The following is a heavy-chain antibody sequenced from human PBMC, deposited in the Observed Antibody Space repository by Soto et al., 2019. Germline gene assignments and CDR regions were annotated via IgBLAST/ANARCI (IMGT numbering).Heavy chain of an antibody. CDR2: INPNSGGT. CDR1: GYTFTGYY. V-gene: IGHV1-2*04. Sequence: ASVKVSCKASGYTFTGYYMHWVRQAPGQGLEWMGWINPNSGGTNYAQKFQGWVTMTRDTSTSTAYMELSRLRSDDTAVYYCARERSAAGTGWFDPWGQGALVTVSS. D-gene: IGHD6-13*01. J-gene: IGHJ5*02. CDR3: ARERSAAGTGWFDP.